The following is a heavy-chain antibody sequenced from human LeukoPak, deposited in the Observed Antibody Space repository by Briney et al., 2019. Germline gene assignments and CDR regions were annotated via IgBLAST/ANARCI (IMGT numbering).Heavy chain of an antibody. D-gene: IGHD3-22*01. V-gene: IGHV1-2*04. J-gene: IGHJ5*02. Sequence: ASVKVSCKASGYTFADYYMHWVRQAPGQGLEWMGWINPNSGDTNYAQKFQGWVTMTRDTSISTAYMELSSLRSEDTAVYYCATHLRAPFYDSSGYYYPNWFDPWGQGTLVTVSS. CDR2: INPNSGDT. CDR1: GYTFADYY. CDR3: ATHLRAPFYDSSGYYYPNWFDP.